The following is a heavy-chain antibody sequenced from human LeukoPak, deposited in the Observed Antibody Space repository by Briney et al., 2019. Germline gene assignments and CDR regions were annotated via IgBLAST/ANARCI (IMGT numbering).Heavy chain of an antibody. CDR1: GFTFSSYG. CDR2: IRYDGSNK. CDR3: AKDPPVARPSDY. Sequence: PGGSLRLSCAASGFTFSSYGMHWVRQAPGKGLEWVAFIRYDGSNKYYADSVKGRFTISRDNSKNTLYLQMNSLRAEDTAVYYCAKDPPVARPSDYWGQGTLVTVSS. V-gene: IGHV3-30*02. J-gene: IGHJ4*02. D-gene: IGHD6-19*01.